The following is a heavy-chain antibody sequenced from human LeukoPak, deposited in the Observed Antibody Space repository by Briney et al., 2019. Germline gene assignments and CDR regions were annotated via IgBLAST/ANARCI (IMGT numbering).Heavy chain of an antibody. V-gene: IGHV1-2*02. D-gene: IGHD6-19*01. CDR2: INPNSAGT. CDR1: GYTFTGYY. CDR3: ASGYTSGCTETPFDY. Sequence: ASVKVSCKASGYTFTGYYMHWVRQAPGHGLEWMGWINPNSAGTNYAQKFQGRVTMTRDTSISTAYMELSRLRSDDTAVYYCASGYTSGCTETPFDYWGQGTLVTVSS. J-gene: IGHJ4*02.